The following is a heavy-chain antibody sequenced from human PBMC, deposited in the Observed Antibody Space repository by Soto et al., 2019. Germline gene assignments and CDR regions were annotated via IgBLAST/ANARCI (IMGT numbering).Heavy chain of an antibody. D-gene: IGHD6-6*01. CDR1: GFTFSSYG. CDR3: ARERGMDSSSPSALNYYYYYGMDV. CDR2: IWYDGSNK. V-gene: IGHV3-33*01. Sequence: TGGSLRLSCASSGFTFSSYGMHWVRQAPGKGLEWVAVIWYDGSNKYYADSVKGRFTISRDNSKNTLYLQMNSLRAEDTAVYYCARERGMDSSSPSALNYYYYYGMDVWGQGTTVTVSS. J-gene: IGHJ6*02.